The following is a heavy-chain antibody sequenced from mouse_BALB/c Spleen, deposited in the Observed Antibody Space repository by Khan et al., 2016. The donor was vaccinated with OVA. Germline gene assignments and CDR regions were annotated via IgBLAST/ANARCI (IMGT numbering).Heavy chain of an antibody. CDR1: GDTFISYY. J-gene: IGHJ1*01. Sequence: QVQLQQSGLELVNPGASVKMSCKASGDTFISYYIHWVKQRPGQGLEWIGWIYPGDGRTKYNEKFKGKTTLTADKSSSTAYMLLSSLTSEDSAIYFWAISYYGSCWYFDVWGAGTTVTVSS. V-gene: IGHV1S56*01. CDR2: IYPGDGRT. D-gene: IGHD1-1*01. CDR3: AISYYGSCWYFDV.